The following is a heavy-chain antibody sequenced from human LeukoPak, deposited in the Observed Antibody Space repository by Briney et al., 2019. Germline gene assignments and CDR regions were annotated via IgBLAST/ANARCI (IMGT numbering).Heavy chain of an antibody. CDR1: GYTFTGYY. Sequence: ASVKVSCKASGYTFTGYYMHWVRQAPGQGLEWMGWINPNSGGTNYAQKFQGRVTMTRDKSISTAYMELSRLRSDDTAVYYCARANIVVVVAATRHYYMDVWGKGTTVTVSS. J-gene: IGHJ6*03. V-gene: IGHV1-2*02. CDR3: ARANIVVVVAATRHYYMDV. D-gene: IGHD2-15*01. CDR2: INPNSGGT.